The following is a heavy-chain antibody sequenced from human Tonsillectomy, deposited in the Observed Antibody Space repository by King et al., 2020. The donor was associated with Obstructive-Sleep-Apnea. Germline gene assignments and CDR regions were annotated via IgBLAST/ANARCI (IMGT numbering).Heavy chain of an antibody. CDR1: GDSLSHFY. CDR2: IHSLGRT. V-gene: IGHV4-59*08. Sequence: QLQESGPGLVKPSETLSLTCNVSGDSLSHFYWSWIRQPPGKGLEWVGYIHSLGRTNYSPSLKSRVTISVDTSKNQVSLRLKSVTAADTAVYYCARTGTAFFDYWGQGTLVTVSS. CDR3: ARTGTAFFDY. J-gene: IGHJ4*02. D-gene: IGHD1-1*01.